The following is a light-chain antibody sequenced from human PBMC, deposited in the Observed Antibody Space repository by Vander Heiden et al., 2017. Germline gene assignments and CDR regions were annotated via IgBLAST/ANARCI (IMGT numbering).Light chain of an antibody. Sequence: DLHLPQSPSSLSASVGDRVTITCRASQSISSYLNWYQQKPGKAPKLLIYAASSLQSGVPSRFSGSGSGTDFTLTISSLQPEDFATYYCQQRYSTPNTFGQGTKLEMK. CDR1: QSISSY. V-gene: IGKV1-39*01. J-gene: IGKJ2*01. CDR2: AAS. CDR3: QQRYSTPNT.